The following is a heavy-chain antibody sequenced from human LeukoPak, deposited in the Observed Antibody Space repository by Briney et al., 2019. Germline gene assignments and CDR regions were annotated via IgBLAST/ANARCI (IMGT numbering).Heavy chain of an antibody. CDR3: ARELRRITMVRGVIDGMDV. CDR1: GGSISSGSYY. Sequence: PSQTLSLTCTVSGGSISSGSYYWSWIRQPAGKGLEWIGRIYTSGSTNYNPSLKSRVTISVDTSKNQFSLKLSSVTAADTAVYYCARELRRITMVRGVIDGMDVWGQGTTVTVSS. J-gene: IGHJ6*02. CDR2: IYTSGST. V-gene: IGHV4-61*02. D-gene: IGHD3-10*01.